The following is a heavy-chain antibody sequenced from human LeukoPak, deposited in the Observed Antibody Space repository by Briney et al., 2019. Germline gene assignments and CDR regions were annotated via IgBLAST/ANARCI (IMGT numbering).Heavy chain of an antibody. D-gene: IGHD2-2*01. CDR1: GFIFNSYS. Sequence: PGGSLSLSCAASGFIFNSYSMNWVRQAPGKGREWVSYISSSSNTIYYADSVKGRFTISRDNAKNSLYLQLNSLRAEDTAVYYCAPGYCTSTSCSHYFEHWGQGTMVTVSS. CDR3: APGYCTSTSCSHYFEH. V-gene: IGHV3-48*01. J-gene: IGHJ4*02. CDR2: ISSSSNTI.